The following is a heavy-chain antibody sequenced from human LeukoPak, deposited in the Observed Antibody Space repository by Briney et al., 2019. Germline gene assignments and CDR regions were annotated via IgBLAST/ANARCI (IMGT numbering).Heavy chain of an antibody. Sequence: SETLSLTCAVYDGSFSGSYCTWIRQPPGKGLEWIGEINHSGSANYNPSLKSRVTILLDTSKNQFSLNLSAVAAADAAVYYCARRPRGVIIKTWFDSWGQGTLVTVSS. D-gene: IGHD3-10*01. J-gene: IGHJ5*01. CDR3: ARRPRGVIIKTWFDS. CDR2: INHSGSA. CDR1: DGSFSGSY. V-gene: IGHV4-34*01.